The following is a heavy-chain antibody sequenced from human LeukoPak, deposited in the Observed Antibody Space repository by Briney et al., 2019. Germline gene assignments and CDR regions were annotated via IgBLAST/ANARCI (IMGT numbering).Heavy chain of an antibody. V-gene: IGHV3-21*01. CDR2: ISTSSTDI. Sequence: GGSLRLSCAASGFTFSSHSMNWVRQAPGKGLEWVSSISTSSTDIYYADSVKVRFTISRDNAKNSLYLQMNSLRAEDTAVYYCARGGGKVLRYFDWLLPFDYWGQGTLVTVSS. J-gene: IGHJ4*02. CDR1: GFTFSSHS. D-gene: IGHD3-9*01. CDR3: ARGGGKVLRYFDWLLPFDY.